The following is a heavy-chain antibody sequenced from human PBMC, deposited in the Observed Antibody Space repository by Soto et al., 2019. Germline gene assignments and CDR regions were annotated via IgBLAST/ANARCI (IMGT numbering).Heavy chain of an antibody. CDR2: ISWNSGSI. D-gene: IGHD3-16*02. J-gene: IGHJ4*02. Sequence: HPGGSLRLSCAASGFTFDDYAMHWVRQAPGKGLEWVSGISWNSGSIGYADSVKGRFTISRDNAKNSLYLQMNSLRAEDTALYYCAKDMITFGGVIVIGPWAPGFDYWGQGTLVTVSS. CDR3: AKDMITFGGVIVIGPWAPGFDY. CDR1: GFTFDDYA. V-gene: IGHV3-9*01.